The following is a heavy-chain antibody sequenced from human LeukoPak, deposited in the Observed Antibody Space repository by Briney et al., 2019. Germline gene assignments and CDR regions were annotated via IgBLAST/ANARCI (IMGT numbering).Heavy chain of an antibody. CDR3: ARGLIFES. J-gene: IGHJ4*02. CDR2: INHSGST. V-gene: IGHV4-39*07. D-gene: IGHD2-8*01. Sequence: PSETLSLTCTVSGGSISSSSYYWGWIRQPPGKGLEWIGEINHSGSTNYNPSLKSRVTISVDTSKNQFSLKLSSVTAADTAVYYCARGLIFESWGQGTLVTVSS. CDR1: GGSISSSSYY.